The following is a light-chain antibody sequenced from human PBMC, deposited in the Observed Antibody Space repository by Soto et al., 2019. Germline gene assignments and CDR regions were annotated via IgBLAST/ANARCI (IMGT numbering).Light chain of an antibody. J-gene: IGKJ2*01. CDR3: QKFSGSYT. CDR2: GAS. CDR1: QSVSST. V-gene: IGKV3-20*01. Sequence: EIVLTQSPGTLSLSPGERATLSCRASQSVSSTLAWYQHKPGQSPRLLIYGASIRATGIPGRFSGSGSGTDFPLTIRLLEVEDSALYYCQKFSGSYTFGQGTKLEMK.